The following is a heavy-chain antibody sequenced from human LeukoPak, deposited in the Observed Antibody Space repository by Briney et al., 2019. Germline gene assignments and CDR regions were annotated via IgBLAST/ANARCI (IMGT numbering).Heavy chain of an antibody. V-gene: IGHV3-53*01. CDR2: IYSGGST. D-gene: IGHD3-22*01. J-gene: IGHJ4*02. Sequence: GGSLRLSCAASGFTVSSNYVSWVRQAPGKGLEWVSVIYSGGSTYYADSVKGRFTISRDNSKNTLYLQMNSLRAEDTAVYYCARDRRDYYDSSGYSDYWGQGTLVTVSS. CDR3: ARDRRDYYDSSGYSDY. CDR1: GFTVSSNY.